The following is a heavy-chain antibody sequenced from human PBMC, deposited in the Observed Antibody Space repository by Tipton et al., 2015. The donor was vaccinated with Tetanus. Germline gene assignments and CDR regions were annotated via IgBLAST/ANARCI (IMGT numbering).Heavy chain of an antibody. D-gene: IGHD2-21*02. CDR1: RGSINCGTFY. CDR3: ARTADNWFDP. CDR2: IYYNGNM. V-gene: IGHV4-39*01. Sequence: TLSLTCTVSRGSINCGTFYWDWIRQPPGKGLEWIGNIYYNGNMLENPSLKGRVTLSLDKSKNQFSLNLTSVTAADTAVYYCARTADNWFDPWGQGILVTVSS. J-gene: IGHJ5*02.